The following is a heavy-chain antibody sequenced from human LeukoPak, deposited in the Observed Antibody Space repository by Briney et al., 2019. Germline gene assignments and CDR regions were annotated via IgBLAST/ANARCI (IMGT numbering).Heavy chain of an antibody. J-gene: IGHJ4*02. Sequence: WVSLRLSCAASGFTFSSYGMHWVRQAPGKGLEWVAVIWYDESKKYYADSVKGRFTISRDNSKNTLYLQMNSLRAEDTAVYYCAKDWGLRGSYQDYWGQGTLVTVSS. CDR3: AKDWGLRGSYQDY. CDR1: GFTFSSYG. D-gene: IGHD3-16*02. CDR2: IWYDESKK. V-gene: IGHV3-33*06.